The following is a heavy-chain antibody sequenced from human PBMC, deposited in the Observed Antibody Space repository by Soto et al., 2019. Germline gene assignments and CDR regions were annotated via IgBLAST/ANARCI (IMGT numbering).Heavy chain of an antibody. Sequence: ASVKVSCKASGYIFTAYSMHWVRQAPGQGLEWMGVVNPSGGSTNYAQKFQGRITMTRDTSTSTVFMDLSSLTSEDTAVYYCAREENCSDGVCYSEYFQRWGQGTLVTVS. V-gene: IGHV1-46*01. J-gene: IGHJ1*01. CDR3: AREENCSDGVCYSEYFQR. CDR2: VNPSGGST. CDR1: GYIFTAYS. D-gene: IGHD2-15*01.